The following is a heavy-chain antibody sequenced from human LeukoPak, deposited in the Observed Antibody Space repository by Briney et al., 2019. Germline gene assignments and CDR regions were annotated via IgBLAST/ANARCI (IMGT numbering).Heavy chain of an antibody. J-gene: IGHJ4*02. CDR3: GRDFSSSCSLDY. CDR2: INSDGSNI. D-gene: IGHD6-13*01. V-gene: IGHV3-74*01. Sequence: GGSQRLSCAASGFTFSSYWMHWVRQVPGKGLVWVSRINSDGSNIAYADSVKGRFTISRDNAKNTLYLQMNSLTAEDTAVYYCGRDFSSSCSLDYWGQGTLVTVSS. CDR1: GFTFSSYW.